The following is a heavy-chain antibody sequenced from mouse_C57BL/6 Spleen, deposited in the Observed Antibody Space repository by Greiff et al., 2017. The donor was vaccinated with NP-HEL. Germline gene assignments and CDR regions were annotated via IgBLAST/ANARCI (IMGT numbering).Heavy chain of an antibody. Sequence: QVTLKVSGPELVKPGASVKISCKASGYAFSSSWMNWVKQRPGKGLEWIGRIYPGDGDTNYNGKFKGKATLTADKSSSTAYMQLSSLTSEDSAVYFCASELTGSFAYWGQGTLVTVSA. CDR1: GYAFSSSW. CDR2: IYPGDGDT. V-gene: IGHV1-82*01. J-gene: IGHJ3*01. D-gene: IGHD4-1*01. CDR3: ASELTGSFAY.